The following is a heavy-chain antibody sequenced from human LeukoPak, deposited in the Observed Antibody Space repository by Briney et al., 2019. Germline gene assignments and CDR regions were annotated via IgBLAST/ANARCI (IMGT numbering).Heavy chain of an antibody. Sequence: GGSLRLSCAASGFIFSSYAMSWVRQAPGKGLEWVSSISSSSYIYYSDSVKGRVTISRDNAKNSLYLQMNSLRAEDTAVYYCARDLAAVAAPFDYWGQGTLVTVSS. CDR3: ARDLAAVAAPFDY. J-gene: IGHJ4*02. V-gene: IGHV3-21*01. D-gene: IGHD6-19*01. CDR2: ISSSSYI. CDR1: GFIFSSYA.